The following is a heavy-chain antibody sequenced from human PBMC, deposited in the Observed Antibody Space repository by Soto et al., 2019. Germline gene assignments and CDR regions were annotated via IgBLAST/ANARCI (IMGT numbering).Heavy chain of an antibody. V-gene: IGHV3-21*01. CDR2: ISKASSHT. Sequence: DVQLVESGGGLVKPGGSLRLSCAASGFTFSTYPMNWVRQAPGKGLEWVSSISKASSHTYYADSVKGRFTISRDNANNSLYLQMNRLRAEDTAVYYCARDLGFGELDYFDYWGQGSLVTVSS. J-gene: IGHJ4*02. D-gene: IGHD3-10*01. CDR3: ARDLGFGELDYFDY. CDR1: GFTFSTYP.